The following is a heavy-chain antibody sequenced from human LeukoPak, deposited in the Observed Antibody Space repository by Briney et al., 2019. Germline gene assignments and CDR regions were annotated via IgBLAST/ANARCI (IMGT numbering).Heavy chain of an antibody. J-gene: IGHJ4*02. D-gene: IGHD3-22*01. CDR1: GFVYSAFW. CDR3: ARESVRRISMRSKGFFDY. Sequence: GGSLRLSCAASGFVYSAFWMSWVRQAPGKGLEWVANIKQNGSEKYYEDSVKGRFTISRDNARNTLFLQMDSLRAEDTAVYYCARESVRRISMRSKGFFDYWGRGTRVTVSS. V-gene: IGHV3-7*01. CDR2: IKQNGSEK.